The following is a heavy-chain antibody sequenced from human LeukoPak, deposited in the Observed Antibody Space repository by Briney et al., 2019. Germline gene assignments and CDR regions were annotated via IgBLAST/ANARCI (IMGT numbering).Heavy chain of an antibody. Sequence: SENLSLTCAVYGYSISSGYYWGWIRQPPGKGLEWIGSIYHSGSTYYNPSLKIRVTISVDTSKNQFALKLSSVTAADTAVYYCARIDYYYDSSGPYYFDYWGQGTLVTVS. CDR3: ARIDYYYDSSGPYYFDY. V-gene: IGHV4-38-2*01. CDR1: GYSISSGYY. J-gene: IGHJ4*02. D-gene: IGHD3-22*01. CDR2: IYHSGST.